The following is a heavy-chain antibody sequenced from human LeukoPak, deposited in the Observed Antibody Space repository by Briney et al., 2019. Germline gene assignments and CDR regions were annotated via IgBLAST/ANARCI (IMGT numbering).Heavy chain of an antibody. CDR3: ARSVAAAGTHFYFDL. CDR1: GGSISSYY. J-gene: IGHJ2*01. D-gene: IGHD6-13*01. V-gene: IGHV4-59*08. Sequence: SETLSLTCTVSGGSISSYYRSWIRQPPGKGLEWIGYIYYSGSTNYNPSLKSRVTISVDTSKNQFSLKLSSVTAADTAVYYCARSVAAAGTHFYFDLWGRGTLVTVSS. CDR2: IYYSGST.